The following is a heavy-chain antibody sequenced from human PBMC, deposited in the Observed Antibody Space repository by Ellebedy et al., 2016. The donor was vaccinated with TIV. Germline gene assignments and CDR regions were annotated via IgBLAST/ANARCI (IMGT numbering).Heavy chain of an antibody. V-gene: IGHV4-4*02. J-gene: IGHJ2*01. CDR1: GGSISSSNW. CDR2: IYHSGST. D-gene: IGHD6-13*01. Sequence: GSLRLXXAVSGGSISSSNWWSWVRQPPGKGLEWIGEIYHSGSTNYNPSLKSRVTISVDKSKNQFSLKLSSVTAADTAVYYCARDRGPQLVDWYFDLWGRGTLVTVSS. CDR3: ARDRGPQLVDWYFDL.